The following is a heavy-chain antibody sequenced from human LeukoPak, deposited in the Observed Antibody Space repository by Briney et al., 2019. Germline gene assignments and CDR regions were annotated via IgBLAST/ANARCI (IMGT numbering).Heavy chain of an antibody. CDR1: GFTISDYW. D-gene: IGHD6-13*01. J-gene: IGHJ4*02. CDR2: IKYDGSER. Sequence: PGGSLRLSCAASGFTISDYWMSWVRQAPGRGLEWVANIKYDGSERYYVDSVKGRFTISRDTATNSVYLYMNSLRADDTAVYYCARDIAAAGLFFDYWRQGTLVTVSS. CDR3: ARDIAAAGLFFDY. V-gene: IGHV3-7*01.